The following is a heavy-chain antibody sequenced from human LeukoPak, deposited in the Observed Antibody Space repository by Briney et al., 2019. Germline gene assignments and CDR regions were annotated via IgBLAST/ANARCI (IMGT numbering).Heavy chain of an antibody. D-gene: IGHD2-2*01. Sequence: ASVTVSCKASRGTFSSYAISWVRQTPGQGLEWMGGIIPIFGTANYAQKFQGRVTITADESTSTAYMELSSLRSEDTAVYYCARDNEDCSSTSCYAGPVLDYWGQGTLVTVSS. CDR1: RGTFSSYA. CDR2: IIPIFGTA. CDR3: ARDNEDCSSTSCYAGPVLDY. V-gene: IGHV1-69*13. J-gene: IGHJ4*02.